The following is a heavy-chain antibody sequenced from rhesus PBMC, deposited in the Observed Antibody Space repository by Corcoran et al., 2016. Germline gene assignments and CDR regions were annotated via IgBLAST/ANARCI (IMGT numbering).Heavy chain of an antibody. D-gene: IGHD6-31*01. CDR2: IYGSSPST. V-gene: IGHV4S10*01. CDR1: AGSISDNYW. J-gene: IGHJ5-1*01. CDR3: ARELAVAEYNRFDV. Sequence: QVQLQESGPGLLKPSETLSLTCAVSAGSISDNYWWSWIRQPPGKGLEWIGYIYGSSPSTNYNPSLKSRVTISKDTSKNHFSLNLTSVTAADTAVYYCARELAVAEYNRFDVWGAGVLITVSS.